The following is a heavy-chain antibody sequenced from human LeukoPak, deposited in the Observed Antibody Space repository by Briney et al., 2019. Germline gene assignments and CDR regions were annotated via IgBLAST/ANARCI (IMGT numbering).Heavy chain of an antibody. J-gene: IGHJ6*02. CDR1: GFTFSNAW. V-gene: IGHV3-15*01. CDR2: IKSKTDGGTT. Sequence: GGSLRLSCAASGFTFSNAWMSWVRQAPGKGLEWVGRIKSKTDGGTTDYAAPVKGRFTISRDDSKNTLYLQMNSLKTEDTAVYYCTTDYVLRSSSWYEGYYYYYGMDVWGQGTTVTVSS. CDR3: TTDYVLRSSSWYEGYYYYYGMDV. D-gene: IGHD6-13*01.